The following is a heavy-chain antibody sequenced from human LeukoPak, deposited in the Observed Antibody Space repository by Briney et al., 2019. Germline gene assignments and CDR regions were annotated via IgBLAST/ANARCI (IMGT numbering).Heavy chain of an antibody. CDR2: IYHSGST. CDR1: GYSISSGYY. CDR3: ARSAGNWFDP. J-gene: IGHJ5*02. Sequence: SETLSLTCTVSGYSISSGYYWGWIRQPPGKGLEWIGSIYHSGSTYYNPSLKSRVTISVDTSKNQFSLKLSSVTAADTAVYYCARSAGNWFDPWGQGTLVTVPS. V-gene: IGHV4-38-2*02.